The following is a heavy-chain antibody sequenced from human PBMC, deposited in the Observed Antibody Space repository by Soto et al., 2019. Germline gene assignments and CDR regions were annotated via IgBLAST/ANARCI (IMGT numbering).Heavy chain of an antibody. CDR2: IYYSGST. CDR3: ARAQTIFGIITVFDY. J-gene: IGHJ4*02. D-gene: IGHD3-3*01. V-gene: IGHV4-31*11. CDR1: GGSINSGGYY. Sequence: SETLSLTCAVSGGSINSGGYYWSWIRQHPGKGLEWIGYIYYSGSTYYNPSLKSRVTISIDTSKNQFSLKLSSVTAADTAVYYCARAQTIFGIITVFDYWGQGTLVTVSS.